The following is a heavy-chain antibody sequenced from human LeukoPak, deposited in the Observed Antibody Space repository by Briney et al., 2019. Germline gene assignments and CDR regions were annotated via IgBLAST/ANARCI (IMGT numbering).Heavy chain of an antibody. CDR1: GVSISSYY. D-gene: IGHD3-22*01. CDR2: IYTSGST. CDR3: ARGPYSYDSSGAFDI. Sequence: PSETLSLTCTVSGVSISSYYWSWIRQPAGKGLEWIGRIYTSGSTNYNPSLKSRVTISVDTSKNQFSLKLSSVTAADTAVYFCARGPYSYDSSGAFDIWGQGTMVTVSS. J-gene: IGHJ3*02. V-gene: IGHV4-4*07.